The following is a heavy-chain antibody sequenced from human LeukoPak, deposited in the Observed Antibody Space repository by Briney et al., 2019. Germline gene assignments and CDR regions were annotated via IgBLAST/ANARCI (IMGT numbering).Heavy chain of an antibody. CDR3: ARVPYQLLYFDY. D-gene: IGHD2-2*01. CDR2: ISAYNGNT. Sequence: ASVKVSCKASGGTFGSYAISWVRQAPGQGLEWMGWISAYNGNTNYAQKLQGRVTMTTDTSTSTAYMELRSLRSDDTAVYYCARVPYQLLYFDYWGQGTLVTVSS. J-gene: IGHJ4*02. V-gene: IGHV1-18*01. CDR1: GGTFGSYA.